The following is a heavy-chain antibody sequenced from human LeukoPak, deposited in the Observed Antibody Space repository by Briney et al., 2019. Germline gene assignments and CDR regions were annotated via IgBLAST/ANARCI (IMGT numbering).Heavy chain of an antibody. CDR1: GYSFTSYW. CDR3: ARHISPPWRDDYSNYDVDY. V-gene: IGHV5-51*01. D-gene: IGHD4-11*01. Sequence: GESLKISCKGSGYSFTSYWIGWVRQMPGKGLEWMGIIYPGDSDTRYSPSFQGQVTISADKSISTAYLQWSSLKASDTAMYYCARHISPPWRDDYSNYDVDYWGQGTLVTVSS. J-gene: IGHJ4*02. CDR2: IYPGDSDT.